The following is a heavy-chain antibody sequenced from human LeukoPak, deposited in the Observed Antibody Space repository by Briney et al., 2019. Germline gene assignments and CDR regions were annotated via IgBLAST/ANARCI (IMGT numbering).Heavy chain of an antibody. V-gene: IGHV1-58*01. CDR1: GFTFSSST. D-gene: IGHD3-22*01. CDR3: AACGDRSGYYYLDS. Sequence: SVKVSCKASGFTFSSSTVQWVRQARGQRLEWIGWIVVGSGNTNYPQKFQERITITRDMSTSTAYMELSSLRSEDTAVYYCAACGDRSGYYYLDSWGQGTLVTVSS. J-gene: IGHJ4*02. CDR2: IVVGSGNT.